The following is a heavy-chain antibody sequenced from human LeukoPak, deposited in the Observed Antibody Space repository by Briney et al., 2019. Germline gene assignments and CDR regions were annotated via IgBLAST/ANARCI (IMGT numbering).Heavy chain of an antibody. D-gene: IGHD3-22*01. J-gene: IGHJ4*02. V-gene: IGHV3-7*01. CDR2: IKQDGSEK. Sequence: GGSLRLSCAASGFTFSSYWMSWVRQAPGKGLEWVANIKQDGSEKYHVDSVKGRFTISRDNAKNSLYLQMNSLRAEDTAVYYCARDRIYYDSSGYSDYWGQGTLVTVSS. CDR3: ARDRIYYDSSGYSDY. CDR1: GFTFSSYW.